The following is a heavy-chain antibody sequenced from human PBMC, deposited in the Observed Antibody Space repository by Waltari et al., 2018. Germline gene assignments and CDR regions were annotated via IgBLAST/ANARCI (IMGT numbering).Heavy chain of an antibody. Sequence: QVQLQQWGAGLLKPSETLSLTCAVYGGSFSGYYWSWIRQPPGKGLEWIGEINHSGSTNYNPALKSRVTISVDTSKNQFSLKLSSVTAADTAVYYCARAVSRRIAVAGRVYYFDYWGQGTLVTVSS. D-gene: IGHD6-19*01. V-gene: IGHV4-34*01. CDR3: ARAVSRRIAVAGRVYYFDY. CDR2: INHSGST. J-gene: IGHJ4*02. CDR1: GGSFSGYY.